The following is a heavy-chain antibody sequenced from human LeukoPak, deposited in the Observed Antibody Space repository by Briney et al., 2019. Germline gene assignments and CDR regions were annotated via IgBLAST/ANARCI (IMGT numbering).Heavy chain of an antibody. CDR3: ARDHDAVGTTIDH. V-gene: IGHV3-74*01. J-gene: IGHJ4*02. CDR2: IKSDGSVT. Sequence: GGSLRLSCAASGFTFSSYWMHWARQAPGEGLVWVSRIKSDGSVTWYADSAKGRFTISRDNAKNMLYLQMNSLRDEDTAVYFCARDHDAVGTTIDHWGQGTLVTVSS. D-gene: IGHD1-14*01. CDR1: GFTFSSYW.